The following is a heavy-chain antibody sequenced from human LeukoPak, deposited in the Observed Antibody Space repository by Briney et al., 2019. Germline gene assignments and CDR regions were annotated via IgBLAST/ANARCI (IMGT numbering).Heavy chain of an antibody. D-gene: IGHD2/OR15-2a*01. V-gene: IGHV3-9*01. CDR1: GFTFDDYA. J-gene: IGHJ4*02. CDR3: AKQRSYFYYFDY. Sequence: GGSLRLSCAASGFTFDDYAMHWVRQAPGKGLEWVSGISWNSGSIGYADSVKGRFTISRDNAKNSLYLQMNSLRAEDTALYYCAKQRSYFYYFDYWCQGTLVTVSS. CDR2: ISWNSGSI.